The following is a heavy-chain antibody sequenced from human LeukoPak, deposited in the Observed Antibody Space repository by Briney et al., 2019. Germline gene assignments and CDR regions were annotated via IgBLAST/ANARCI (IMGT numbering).Heavy chain of an antibody. CDR3: ARAVGGDGSGSL. D-gene: IGHD3-10*01. V-gene: IGHV4-34*01. CDR2: INHSGST. J-gene: IGHJ4*02. CDR1: GGSFSGYY. Sequence: SEALSLTCAVYGGSFSGYYWSWIRQPPGKGLEWIGEINHSGSTNYNPSLKSRVTMSVDMSTRQISLKLSSVTAADTAVYYCARAVGGDGSGSLWGPGTLVTVSS.